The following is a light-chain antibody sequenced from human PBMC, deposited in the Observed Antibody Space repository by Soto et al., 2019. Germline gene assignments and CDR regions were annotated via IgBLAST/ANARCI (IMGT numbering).Light chain of an antibody. CDR1: QSVSSN. CDR3: QQYNNWPPLT. V-gene: IGKV3-15*01. Sequence: EIVMTQSPATLCVSPGERATLSCRASQSVSSNLAWYQQKPGQAPRLLIYGASTRATGIAARFSGSGSETEFTLTISSLQSEDFAVYYCQQYNNWPPLTFGGGTKVEIK. J-gene: IGKJ4*01. CDR2: GAS.